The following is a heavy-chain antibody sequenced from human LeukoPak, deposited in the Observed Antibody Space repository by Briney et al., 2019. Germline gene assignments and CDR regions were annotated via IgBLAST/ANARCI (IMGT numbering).Heavy chain of an antibody. Sequence: QTGGSLRPSCVASGFTFSIYWITWVRQAPGKGLEWVVNIKTDGSQIYYVDSVKGRFTISRDNAKNSLYLQMNSLRVEDTAVYYCARELNWETYWGQGTLVSVSS. CDR2: IKTDGSQI. D-gene: IGHD7-27*01. CDR3: ARELNWETY. CDR1: GFTFSIYW. V-gene: IGHV3-7*01. J-gene: IGHJ4*02.